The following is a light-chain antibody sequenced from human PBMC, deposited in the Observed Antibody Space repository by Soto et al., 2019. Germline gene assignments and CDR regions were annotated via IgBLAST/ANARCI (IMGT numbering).Light chain of an antibody. CDR2: RNN. J-gene: IGLJ1*01. Sequence: QSALTQPPSASGTPGQRATISCSGSSSNIGRNYVSWYQQLPGTAPKLLIYRNNQRPSGVPDRISGSKSGTSASLAISGLRSEHEADYYCAAWDDSLSEGVFGPGTKVTVL. CDR1: SSNIGRNY. CDR3: AAWDDSLSEGV. V-gene: IGLV1-47*01.